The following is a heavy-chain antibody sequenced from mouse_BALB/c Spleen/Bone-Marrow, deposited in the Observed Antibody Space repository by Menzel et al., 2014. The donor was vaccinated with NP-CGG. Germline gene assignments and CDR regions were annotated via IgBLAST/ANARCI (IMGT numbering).Heavy chain of an antibody. CDR1: GFTFSDYY. CDR3: ARQDYSYYYAMDY. D-gene: IGHD2-13*01. Sequence: EVQVVESGGGLVQPGGSLKLSCATSGFTFSDYYMHWVRQTPEKRLEWVAYISNGGGSTYYPDTVKGRFTISRDNAKNTLYLQMSRLKSEDTAMYYCARQDYSYYYAMDYWGQGTSVTVSS. CDR2: ISNGGGST. V-gene: IGHV5-12*02. J-gene: IGHJ4*01.